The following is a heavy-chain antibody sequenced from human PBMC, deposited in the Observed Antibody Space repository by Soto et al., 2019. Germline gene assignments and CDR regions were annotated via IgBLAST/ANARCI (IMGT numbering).Heavy chain of an antibody. CDR2: ISYDGTDK. CDR1: GFTFSSYG. J-gene: IGHJ6*02. V-gene: IGHV3-30*18. Sequence: QVQLVESGGGVVQPGRSLRLSCAASGFTFSSYGIHWVRQAPGKGLVWVALISYDGTDKYYADSVKGRFTISRDNSKNTLYLQMSSLGPEDTAVYYCVKERYAQLWLEDYGMDVWGQGTTVTV. D-gene: IGHD5-18*01. CDR3: VKERYAQLWLEDYGMDV.